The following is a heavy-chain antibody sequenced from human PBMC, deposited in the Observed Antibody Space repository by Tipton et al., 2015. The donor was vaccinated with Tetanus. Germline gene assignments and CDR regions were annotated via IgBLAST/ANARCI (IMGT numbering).Heavy chain of an antibody. CDR3: ARKPPGRYGWTAYYFDY. J-gene: IGHJ4*02. CDR2: ISSSSSTI. CDR1: GFTFSSYS. Sequence: SLRLSCAASGFTFSSYSMNWVRQAPGKGPEWVSYISSSSSTIYYADSVKGRFTISRDNAKNSLYLQMNSLRDEDTAVYYCARKPPGRYGWTAYYFDYWGQGTLVTVSS. D-gene: IGHD5-18*01. V-gene: IGHV3-48*02.